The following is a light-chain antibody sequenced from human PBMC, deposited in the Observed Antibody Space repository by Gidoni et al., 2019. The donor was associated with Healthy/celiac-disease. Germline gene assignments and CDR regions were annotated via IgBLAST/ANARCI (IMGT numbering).Light chain of an antibody. Sequence: EIVMTQSPATLSVSPGERATLSCRASQSVSSNLAWFQQKPGQAPRLLIYGASTRATGIPARFSGSGSGTEFTLTISSLQSEDFAVYYCQQYNNWPRTFGQGIQGGNQT. CDR2: GAS. CDR1: QSVSSN. J-gene: IGKJ1*01. CDR3: QQYNNWPRT. V-gene: IGKV3-15*01.